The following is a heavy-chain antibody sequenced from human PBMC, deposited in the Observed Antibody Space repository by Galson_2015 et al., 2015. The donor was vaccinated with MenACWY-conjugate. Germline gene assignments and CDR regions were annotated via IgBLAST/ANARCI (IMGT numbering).Heavy chain of an antibody. CDR1: GYTFTSYY. Sequence: SVKVSCKVSGYTFTSYYMHWVRQAPGQGLEWMGIINPSGGSTSYAQKFQGRVTMTRDTSTSTVYMELSSLRSEDTAVYYCARDLEYYDSSGYHDYYYYYGMDVWGQGTTVTVSS. V-gene: IGHV1-46*01. CDR2: INPSGGST. J-gene: IGHJ6*02. CDR3: ARDLEYYDSSGYHDYYYYYGMDV. D-gene: IGHD3-22*01.